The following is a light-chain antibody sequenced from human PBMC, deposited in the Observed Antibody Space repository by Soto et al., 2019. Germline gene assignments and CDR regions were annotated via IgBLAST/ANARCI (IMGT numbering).Light chain of an antibody. V-gene: IGLV4-69*01. CDR1: SGHSSDA. CDR3: QAWDGGIAV. CDR2: LNSDGSH. J-gene: IGLJ7*01. Sequence: QSVLTQSPSASASLGASVKLTCTLSSGHSSDAIAWHQQQPEKGPRYLMKLNSDGSHSKGDGIPDRFSGSSSGAERYLTISSLQSEDEADYYCQAWDGGIAVFGGGTQLTVL.